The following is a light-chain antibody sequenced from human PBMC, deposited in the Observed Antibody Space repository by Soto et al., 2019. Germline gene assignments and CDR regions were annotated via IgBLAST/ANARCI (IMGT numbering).Light chain of an antibody. CDR2: GAS. CDR3: QQYHNTPIT. J-gene: IGKJ5*01. CDR1: QSVSSN. Sequence: EIVMTQSPATLSVSQRERATLSCRASQSVSSNLAWYKKKPGQAPRIPIYGASSRATGIPDRVIGRWAWTDCTLNINRLEHEDFSVYDGQQYHNTPITCFPVTRLEIK. V-gene: IGKV3D-15*01.